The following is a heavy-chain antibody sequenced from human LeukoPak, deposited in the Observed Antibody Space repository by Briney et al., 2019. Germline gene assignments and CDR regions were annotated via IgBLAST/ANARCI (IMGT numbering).Heavy chain of an antibody. CDR1: GGSFSGYY. Sequence: SETLSLTCAVYGGSFSGYYWSWIRQPPGKGLEWIGSIYYSGSTYYNPSLKSRVTISVDTSKNQFSLKLSSVTAADTAVYYCAREIAAAIDYWGQGTLVTVSS. D-gene: IGHD6-13*01. J-gene: IGHJ4*02. CDR3: AREIAAAIDY. CDR2: IYYSGST. V-gene: IGHV4-34*01.